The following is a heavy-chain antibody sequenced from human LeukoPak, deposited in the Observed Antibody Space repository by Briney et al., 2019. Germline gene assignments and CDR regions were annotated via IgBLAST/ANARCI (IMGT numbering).Heavy chain of an antibody. CDR3: ARALRGYSYGYIFDY. CDR1: GGSISSNNW. J-gene: IGHJ4*02. V-gene: IGHV4-4*02. CDR2: IYHSGSP. D-gene: IGHD5-18*01. Sequence: SGTLSLTCAVSGGSISSNNWWGWVRQPPGKGLEWIGEIYHSGSPNYNPSLKSRVTISVDKSRNHFSLNLSSVTAADTAVYYCARALRGYSYGYIFDYWGQGTLVTVSS.